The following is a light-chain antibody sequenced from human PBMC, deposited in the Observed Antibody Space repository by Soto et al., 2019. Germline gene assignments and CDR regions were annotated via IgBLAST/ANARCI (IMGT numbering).Light chain of an antibody. J-gene: IGKJ2*01. V-gene: IGKV3-20*01. CDR3: QQYAISMYT. Sequence: EIVLTQSPGTLSLSPGETATLSCRASQSVDRDLTWYQQKPGQAPRLLISRASSGATDIPDRFSGSGSGTEFTLTISSLEPEDSAVYYCQQYAISMYTFGQGTKLEIK. CDR1: QSVDRD. CDR2: RAS.